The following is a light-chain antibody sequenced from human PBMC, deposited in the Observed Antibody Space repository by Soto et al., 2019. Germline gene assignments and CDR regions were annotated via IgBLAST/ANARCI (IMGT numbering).Light chain of an antibody. J-gene: IGLJ2*01. CDR3: AAWDDSLSGPVV. CDR2: RNN. CDR1: SSNIGSNY. V-gene: IGLV1-47*01. Sequence: QSVLTQPPSASGTPGQRVTISCSGSSSNIGSNYVYWYQQLPGTAPKLLIYRNNQRPSGVPDRCSGSKSGTSASLAISGLRSEDEVDYYCAAWDDSLSGPVVFGGGTKLTVL.